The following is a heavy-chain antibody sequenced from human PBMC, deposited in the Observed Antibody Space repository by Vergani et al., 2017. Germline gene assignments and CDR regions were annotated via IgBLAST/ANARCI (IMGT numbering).Heavy chain of an antibody. CDR1: GFTFSSYA. D-gene: IGHD2-21*02. V-gene: IGHV3-30*01. J-gene: IGHJ6*02. CDR3: ARPYCGGDCLYYYYGMDV. Sequence: QVQLVESGGGVVQPGRSLRLSCAASGFTFSSYAMHWVRQAPGKGLEWVAVISYDGSNKYYADSVKGRFTISRDNSKNTLYLQMNSLRSEDTAVYYCARPYCGGDCLYYYYGMDVWGQGTTVTVSS. CDR2: ISYDGSNK.